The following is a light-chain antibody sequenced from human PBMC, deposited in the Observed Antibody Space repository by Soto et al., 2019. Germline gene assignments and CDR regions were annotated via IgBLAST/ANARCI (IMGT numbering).Light chain of an antibody. CDR3: CSYAGSSSFRVL. CDR1: NSDVGTYNY. CDR2: DVT. J-gene: IGLJ2*01. V-gene: IGLV2-11*01. Sequence: QSVLTQPRSVSGSPGQSVTISCTGTNSDVGTYNYVSWYQQHPGKAPKLIIYDVTKLPSGVPDRFSGSKSGTTASLIISGLQAADEAEYYCCCCSYAGSSSFRVLFGGGTQLTVL.